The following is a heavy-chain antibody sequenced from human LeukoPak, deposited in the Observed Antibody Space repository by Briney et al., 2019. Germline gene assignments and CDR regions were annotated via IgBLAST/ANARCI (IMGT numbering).Heavy chain of an antibody. CDR1: GGSISSYY. CDR3: ARWSSYYYYYYMDV. J-gene: IGHJ6*03. D-gene: IGHD4-23*01. Sequence: PSETLSLTCTVSGGSISSYYWSWIRQPAGKGLEWIGRIYTSGSTNYNPSLKSQVTMSVDTSKNQFSLKLSSVTAADTAVYYCARWSSYYYYYYMDVWGKGTTVTVSS. V-gene: IGHV4-4*07. CDR2: IYTSGST.